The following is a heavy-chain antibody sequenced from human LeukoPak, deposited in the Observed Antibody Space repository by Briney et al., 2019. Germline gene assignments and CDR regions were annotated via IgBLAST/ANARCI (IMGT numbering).Heavy chain of an antibody. CDR3: ARRAMVRGLGY. J-gene: IGHJ4*02. CDR2: INHSGST. D-gene: IGHD3-10*01. V-gene: IGHV4-39*07. Sequence: SETLSLTCTVSGGSISSSSYYWSWIRQPPGKGLEWIGEINHSGSTNYNPSLKSRVTISVDTSKNQFSLKLSSVTAADTAVYYCARRAMVRGLGYWGQGTLVTVSS. CDR1: GGSISSSSYY.